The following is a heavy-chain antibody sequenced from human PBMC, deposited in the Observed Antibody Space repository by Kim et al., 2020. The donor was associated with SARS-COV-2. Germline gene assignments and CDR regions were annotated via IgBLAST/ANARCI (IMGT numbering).Heavy chain of an antibody. CDR2: ISYDGSNK. J-gene: IGHJ6*02. V-gene: IGHV3-30*18. Sequence: GGSLRLSCAASGFTFSSYGMHWVRQAPGKGLEWVAVISYDGSNKYYADSVKGRFTISRDNSKNTLYLQMNSLRAEDTAVYYCAKGQDFYGSGRYFYYYYGMDVWGQGTTVTVSS. CDR1: GFTFSSYG. D-gene: IGHD3-10*01. CDR3: AKGQDFYGSGRYFYYYYGMDV.